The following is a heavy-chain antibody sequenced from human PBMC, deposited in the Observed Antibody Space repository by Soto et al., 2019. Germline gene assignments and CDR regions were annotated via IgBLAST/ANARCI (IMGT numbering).Heavy chain of an antibody. CDR3: AKGRSYYYYYGVDV. CDR1: GFTFSSYS. J-gene: IGHJ6*02. CDR2: ISGSSSAI. Sequence: PGGSLRLSCAASGFTFSSYSMNWVRQAPGKGLAWLSSISGSSSAIFYSDSVKGRFTISRDNSKSTLYLQMNSLRAEDTALYYCAKGRSYYYYYGVDVWGQGTTVTVSS. V-gene: IGHV3-48*01.